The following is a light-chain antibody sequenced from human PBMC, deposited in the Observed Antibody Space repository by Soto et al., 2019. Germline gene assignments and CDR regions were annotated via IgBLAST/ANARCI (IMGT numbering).Light chain of an antibody. V-gene: IGKV3-15*01. CDR2: GAS. CDR3: QQYNNWPRT. J-gene: IGKJ1*01. CDR1: QSVSSN. Sequence: ERVMTQSPATLSVSPGERATRSCRVSQSVSSNLAWYQQKPGQAPRLLIYGASTRATGIPARFSGSGSGTEFTLTISSLQSEHFAVYYCQQYNNWPRTFGQGTKVDI.